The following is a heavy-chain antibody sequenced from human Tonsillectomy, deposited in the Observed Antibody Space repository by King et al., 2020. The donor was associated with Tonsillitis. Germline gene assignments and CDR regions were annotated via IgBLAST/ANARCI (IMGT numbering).Heavy chain of an antibody. J-gene: IGHJ4*02. CDR1: GFTFSSYA. CDR3: ASRNTMVRGNLGYYFVY. V-gene: IGHV3-23*04. D-gene: IGHD3-10*01. CDR2: ISGSGGRA. Sequence: VQLVESGGGLVQPGGSLRLSCAASGFTFSSYAMSWVRQATGKGLEWVSAISGSGGRAYNADSVKGRFTISRDNSKKTLYLQMNSLRAEDTAVYYCASRNTMVRGNLGYYFVYWGQGTLVTVSS.